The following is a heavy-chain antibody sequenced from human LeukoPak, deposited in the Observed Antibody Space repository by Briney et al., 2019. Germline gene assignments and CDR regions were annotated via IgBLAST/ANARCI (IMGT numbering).Heavy chain of an antibody. D-gene: IGHD2-21*02. Sequence: GASVKVSCKASGYTFNAYTIHWVRQAPGQRFEWMGWIDADNGDTAYSQNLQGRVTIDRDTSARTVYMELSSLRSEDTAAYYCARGSTSDWPLDHWGQGTLPTISP. CDR1: GYTFNAYT. V-gene: IGHV1-3*01. CDR2: IDADNGDT. CDR3: ARGSTSDWPLDH. J-gene: IGHJ4*02.